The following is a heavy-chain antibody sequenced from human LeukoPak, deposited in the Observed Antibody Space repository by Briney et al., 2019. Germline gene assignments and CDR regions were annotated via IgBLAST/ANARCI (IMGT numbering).Heavy chain of an antibody. CDR1: GFSFSSYE. Sequence: GGSLRLSCAASGFSFSSYEMNWVRQAPGKGLEWVSYISSSGTTIYYADSVKGRFTISRDNAKNSLYLQMNSLRVEDTAVYYRARAGKDTSGYYDYWGQGTLVTVSS. CDR2: ISSSGTTI. D-gene: IGHD3-22*01. CDR3: ARAGKDTSGYYDY. V-gene: IGHV3-48*03. J-gene: IGHJ4*02.